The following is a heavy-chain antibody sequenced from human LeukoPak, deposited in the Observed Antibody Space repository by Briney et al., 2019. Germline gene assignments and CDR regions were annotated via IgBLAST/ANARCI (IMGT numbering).Heavy chain of an antibody. J-gene: IGHJ4*02. V-gene: IGHV1-18*04. D-gene: IGHD3-22*01. CDR1: GYTFTSYG. CDR3: ARDLNQMNFYDTSGYLNYFDY. CDR2: ISAYNGNT. Sequence: GASVKVSCKASGYTFTSYGISWVRQAPGQGLEWMGWISAYNGNTNYAQKFQGRVTMTRDTSTSTVYMELSSLRSEDTAVYYCARDLNQMNFYDTSGYLNYFDYWGQGTLVTVSS.